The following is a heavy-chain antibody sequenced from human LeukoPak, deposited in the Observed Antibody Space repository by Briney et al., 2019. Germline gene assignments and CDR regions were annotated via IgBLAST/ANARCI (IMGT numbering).Heavy chain of an antibody. CDR2: IIPIFGTA. Sequence: SVKVSCKASGGTFSSYAISWVRQAPGQGLEWMGGIIPIFGTANYAQKLQGRVTMTTDTSTSTAYMELRSLRSDDMAVYYCARDYYGSGSLWGQGTLVTVSS. V-gene: IGHV1-69*05. CDR1: GGTFSSYA. J-gene: IGHJ4*02. CDR3: ARDYYGSGSL. D-gene: IGHD3-10*01.